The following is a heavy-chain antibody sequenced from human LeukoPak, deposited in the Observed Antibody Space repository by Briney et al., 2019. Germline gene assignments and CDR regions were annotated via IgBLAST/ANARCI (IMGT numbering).Heavy chain of an antibody. CDR2: IKQDGSEK. J-gene: IGHJ4*02. V-gene: IGHV3-7*05. D-gene: IGHD2-2*01. CDR3: ARRVAVPGSYYFDY. CDR1: GFTFSSYW. Sequence: PGGSLRLSCAASGFTFSSYWMTWVRQAPGKGLEWVANIKQDGSEKYYVDSVKGRFTISRDNAKNSLYLQLNSLRVEDTAVYYCARRVAVPGSYYFDYWSQGTLVTVSS.